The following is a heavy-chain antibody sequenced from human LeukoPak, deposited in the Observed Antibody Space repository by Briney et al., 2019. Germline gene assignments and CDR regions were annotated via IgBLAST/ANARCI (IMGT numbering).Heavy chain of an antibody. CDR3: ARDRWFGELLFVGHDAFDI. Sequence: PGGSLRLSCAASGFTFSTYNMNWVRQAPGKGLEWVSSITSSSSYTFYADSVKGRFTISRDNAKNSLYLQMNSLRAEDTAIYYCARDRWFGELLFVGHDAFDIWGQGTMVTVSS. J-gene: IGHJ3*02. D-gene: IGHD3-10*01. CDR1: GFTFSTYN. CDR2: ITSSSSYT. V-gene: IGHV3-21*01.